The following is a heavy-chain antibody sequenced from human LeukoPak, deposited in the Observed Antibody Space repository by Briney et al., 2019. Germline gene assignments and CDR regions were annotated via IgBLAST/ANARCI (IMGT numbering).Heavy chain of an antibody. CDR1: GGTFSSYA. CDR3: ARAEKEYYYGSGSSYYSYMDV. D-gene: IGHD3-10*01. Sequence: SVKVSCKASGGTFSSYAISWVRQAPGQGLEWMGGIIPIFGTANYAQKFQGRVTITADESTTTSYMELSSLRSEDTAVYYCARAEKEYYYGSGSSYYSYMDVWGKGTTVTISS. CDR2: IIPIFGTA. J-gene: IGHJ6*03. V-gene: IGHV1-69*13.